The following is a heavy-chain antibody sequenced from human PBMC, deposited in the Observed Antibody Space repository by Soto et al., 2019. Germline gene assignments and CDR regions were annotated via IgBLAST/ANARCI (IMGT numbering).Heavy chain of an antibody. Sequence: QVRLQESGPGLVKPSQTLSLTCIVSGGAINSGDYYWSWIRQPPGKGLEWIGYIYYSGSTYYNPSLTRRLTISVDTSKNQFSMQLSSVTAADTAVYYCARDRGWFYFDYWGQGTLVTVSS. CDR2: IYYSGST. V-gene: IGHV4-30-4*01. J-gene: IGHJ4*02. D-gene: IGHD3-10*01. CDR3: ARDRGWFYFDY. CDR1: GGAINSGDYY.